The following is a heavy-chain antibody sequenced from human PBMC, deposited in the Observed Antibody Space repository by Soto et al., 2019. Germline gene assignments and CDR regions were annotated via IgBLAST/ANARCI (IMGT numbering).Heavy chain of an antibody. J-gene: IGHJ6*02. CDR1: GFIFSDFS. CDR2: IGSSGGNS. Sequence: EVQLVESGGGLVKPGGSLRLSCAVSGFIFSDFSMNWVRQAPGKGLEWVASIGSSGGNSFYADSVKGRFIISRDNAKTELDLQINSLSAEDTAVYYCAREKRHNSLGGRFGMDVWGQGTPVTVS. D-gene: IGHD1-1*01. V-gene: IGHV3-21*01. CDR3: AREKRHNSLGGRFGMDV.